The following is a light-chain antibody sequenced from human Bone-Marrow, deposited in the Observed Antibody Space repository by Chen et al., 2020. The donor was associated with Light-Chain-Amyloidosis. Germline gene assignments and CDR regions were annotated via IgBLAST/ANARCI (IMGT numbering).Light chain of an antibody. V-gene: IGLV3-25*03. CDR2: RDT. Sequence: SYELTQPPSVSVSPGQTARITCAGDDLPTKYAYWYQQKPGQAPVLVIHRDTERPSGISERFSGSSAGTTSTLTISGVQAADEAASLCQSADSSVTYEVIFGVGTKLTVL. CDR1: DLPTKY. CDR3: QSADSSVTYEVI. J-gene: IGLJ2*01.